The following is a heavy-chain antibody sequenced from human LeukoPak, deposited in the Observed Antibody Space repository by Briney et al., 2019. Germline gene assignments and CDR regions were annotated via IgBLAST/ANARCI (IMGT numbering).Heavy chain of an antibody. D-gene: IGHD3-10*01. J-gene: IGHJ4*02. CDR2: INPSGGST. CDR1: GYTFTSYY. CDR3: AKRGPGSPQSGKYYFDY. V-gene: IGHV1-46*01. Sequence: ASVKVSCKASGYTFTSYYMHWVRQAPGQGLEWMGIINPSGGSTSYAQKFQGRVTMTRDTSTSTVYMELSSLRSEDTAVYYCAKRGPGSPQSGKYYFDYWGQGTLVTVSS.